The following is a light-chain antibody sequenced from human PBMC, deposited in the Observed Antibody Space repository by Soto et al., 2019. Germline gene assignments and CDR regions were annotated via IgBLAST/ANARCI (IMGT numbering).Light chain of an antibody. Sequence: QSALTQPPSASGSPGQSVTISCTGTSSDVGGYNYVSWYQQHPGKAPKLMIYEVSKRPSGVHDRFSGSKSGNTAFLAVSGLQAEDEADSYCGSYAGSNNLVFGGGTKMAVL. V-gene: IGLV2-8*01. CDR1: SSDVGGYNY. J-gene: IGLJ2*01. CDR3: GSYAGSNNLV. CDR2: EVS.